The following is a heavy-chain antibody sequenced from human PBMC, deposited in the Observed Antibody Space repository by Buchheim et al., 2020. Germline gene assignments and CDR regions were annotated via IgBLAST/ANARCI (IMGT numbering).Heavy chain of an antibody. J-gene: IGHJ4*02. CDR1: GFTFSIYD. CDR2: ISGSSNSI. CDR3: ARSNKYSSGWPYFDF. Sequence: EVQWVESGGALVQPGGSLRLSCSASGFTFSIYDMNWVRQAPGKGLEWVSYISGSSNSIYDADSVKGRFTISRDNAQHSLYLQMNSLRDEDTAIYYCARSNKYSSGWPYFDFWGQGIL. V-gene: IGHV3-48*02. D-gene: IGHD6-19*01.